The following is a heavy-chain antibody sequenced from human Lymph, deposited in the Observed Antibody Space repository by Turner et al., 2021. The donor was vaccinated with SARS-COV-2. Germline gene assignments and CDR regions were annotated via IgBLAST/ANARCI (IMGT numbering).Heavy chain of an antibody. Sequence: QVQLVQSGAEVKKPGASVKVSCKVSGYTLTELSMHWVRQAPGKGLEWMGGFDPEDGEINYAQKFQGRVTMTEDTSTDTAYMELSSLRSEDTAVYYCATVLCTGSSCYYYGMDVWGQGTTVTVSS. CDR3: ATVLCTGSSCYYYGMDV. J-gene: IGHJ6*02. D-gene: IGHD2-15*01. CDR1: GYTLTELS. V-gene: IGHV1-24*01. CDR2: FDPEDGEI.